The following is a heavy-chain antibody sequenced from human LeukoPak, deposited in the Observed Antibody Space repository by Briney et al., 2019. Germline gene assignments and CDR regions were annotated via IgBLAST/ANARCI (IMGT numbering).Heavy chain of an antibody. J-gene: IGHJ4*02. CDR1: GGSISSSSYY. D-gene: IGHD3-10*01. V-gene: IGHV4-39*01. CDR2: IYYSGST. Sequence: SETLSLTCTVSGGSISSSSYYWGWIRQPPGTGLEWIGSIYYSGSTYYNPSLKSRVTISVDTSKNQFSLKLSSVTAADTAVYYCAKDHYGSGSYYDYWGQGTLVTVSS. CDR3: AKDHYGSGSYYDY.